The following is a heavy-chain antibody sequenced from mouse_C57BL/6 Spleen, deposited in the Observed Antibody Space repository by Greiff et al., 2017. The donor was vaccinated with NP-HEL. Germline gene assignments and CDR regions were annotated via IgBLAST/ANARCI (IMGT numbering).Heavy chain of an antibody. D-gene: IGHD2-4*01. Sequence: QVQLQQSGAELAKPGASVKLSCKASGYTFTSYWMHWVKQRPGQGLEWIGYINPSSGYTTYNQKFKDKATLTADKSSSTAYMQLSSLTYEDSAVYYCARVPLLDYAWFAYWGQGTLVTVSA. CDR2: INPSSGYT. J-gene: IGHJ3*01. CDR1: GYTFTSYW. V-gene: IGHV1-7*01. CDR3: ARVPLLDYAWFAY.